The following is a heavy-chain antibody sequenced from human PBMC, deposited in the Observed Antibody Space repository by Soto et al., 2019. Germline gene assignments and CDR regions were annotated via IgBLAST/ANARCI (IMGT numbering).Heavy chain of an antibody. Sequence: PGGSLRLSCAASGFTFSDYYMSWIRQAPGKGLEWVSYISSSGSTIYYADSVKGRFTISRDNAKNSLYLQMNSLRAEDTAVYYCARPVRGVIIRDAMDVWGKGTTVTVSS. D-gene: IGHD3-10*01. CDR2: ISSSGSTI. V-gene: IGHV3-11*01. CDR3: ARPVRGVIIRDAMDV. J-gene: IGHJ6*03. CDR1: GFTFSDYY.